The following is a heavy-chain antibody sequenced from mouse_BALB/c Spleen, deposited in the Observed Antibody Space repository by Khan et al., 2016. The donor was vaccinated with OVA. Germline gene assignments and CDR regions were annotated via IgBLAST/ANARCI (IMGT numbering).Heavy chain of an antibody. J-gene: IGHJ4*01. CDR1: GYTFTSYW. V-gene: IGHV1S41*01. Sequence: DLVKPGASVKLSCKASGYTFTSYWINWIKQRPGQSLEWIGRIGPGSSNAYYNDMFKGKATLTVDTSSNTAYIQLSSLSSEDSAVYSCERENYYDRGCYAMDYWGQGATVTVSA. CDR2: IGPGSSNA. D-gene: IGHD1-1*01. CDR3: ERENYYDRGCYAMDY.